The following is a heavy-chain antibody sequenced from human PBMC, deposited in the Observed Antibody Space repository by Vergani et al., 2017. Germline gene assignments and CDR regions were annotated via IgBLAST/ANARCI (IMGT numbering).Heavy chain of an antibody. D-gene: IGHD3-10*01. J-gene: IGHJ6*02. Sequence: EVQLVESGGGLVKPGGSLRLSCAASGFTFSNAWMSWVRQAPGMGLEWVGRIKSKTDGGTTDYAAPVKGRFTISRDDSKNTLYLQMNSLKTEDTAVYYWTTGTEKVRGESRYYYYGMDVWGQGTTVTVSS. CDR3: TTGTEKVRGESRYYYYGMDV. CDR1: GFTFSNAW. V-gene: IGHV3-15*01. CDR2: IKSKTDGGTT.